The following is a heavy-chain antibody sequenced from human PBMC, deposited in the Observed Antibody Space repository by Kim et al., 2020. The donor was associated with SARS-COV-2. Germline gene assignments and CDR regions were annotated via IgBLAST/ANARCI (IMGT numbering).Heavy chain of an antibody. CDR2: IYYSGST. V-gene: IGHV4-59*13. J-gene: IGHJ4*02. CDR1: GGSISSYY. Sequence: SETLSLTCTVSGGSISSYYWSWIRQPPGKGLEWIGYIYYSGSTNYNPSLKSRVTISVDTSKNQFSLKLSSVTAADTAVYYCARSLRAAAGEYFDYWGQGTLVTVSS. CDR3: ARSLRAAAGEYFDY. D-gene: IGHD6-13*01.